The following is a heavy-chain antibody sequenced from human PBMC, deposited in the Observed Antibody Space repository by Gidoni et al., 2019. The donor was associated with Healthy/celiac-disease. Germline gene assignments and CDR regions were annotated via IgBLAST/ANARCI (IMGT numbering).Heavy chain of an antibody. CDR2: IIPILGIA. J-gene: IGHJ5*02. CDR1: GGTFSSYA. D-gene: IGHD3-22*01. CDR3: ARYHTYYYDSSGSDWFDP. V-gene: IGHV1-69*04. Sequence: QVQLVQSGAEVKKPGSSVKVSCKASGGTFSSYAISWVRQAPGQGLEWMGRIIPILGIANYAQKFQGRVTITADKSTSTAYMELSSLRSEDTAVYYCARYHTYYYDSSGSDWFDPWGQGTLVTVSS.